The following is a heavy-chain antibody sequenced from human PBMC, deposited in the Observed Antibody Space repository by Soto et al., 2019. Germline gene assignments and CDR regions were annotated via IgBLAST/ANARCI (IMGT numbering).Heavy chain of an antibody. V-gene: IGHV4-59*01. CDR2: IYYSGST. D-gene: IGHD3-10*01. Sequence: SETLSLTCTVSGGSISSYYWSWIRQPPGKGLEWIGYIYYSGSTNYNPSLKSRVTISVDTSKNQFSLKLGSVTAADTAVYYCARDSLLWFGESNYYYYGMDVWGQGTTVTVSS. CDR3: ARDSLLWFGESNYYYYGMDV. J-gene: IGHJ6*02. CDR1: GGSISSYY.